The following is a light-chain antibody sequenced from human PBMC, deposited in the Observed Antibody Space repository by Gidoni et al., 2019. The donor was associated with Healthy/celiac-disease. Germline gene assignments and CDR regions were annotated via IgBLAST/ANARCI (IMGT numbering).Light chain of an antibody. CDR2: GAS. CDR1: QSVSSSY. V-gene: IGKV3-20*01. Sequence: EIVLTQSPGTLSLSPGERATLSCSASQSVSSSYLAWYQQKPAQAPRLLIYGASSRATGIPDRFSGSGSGTDFTLTISRLEPEDFAVYYCQQYGSSPLYTFGQGTKLEIK. J-gene: IGKJ2*01. CDR3: QQYGSSPLYT.